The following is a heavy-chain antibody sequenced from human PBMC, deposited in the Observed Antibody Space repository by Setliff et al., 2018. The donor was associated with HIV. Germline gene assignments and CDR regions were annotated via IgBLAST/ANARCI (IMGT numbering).Heavy chain of an antibody. CDR1: GASIRSGLNY. CDR2: IYSGGTT. Sequence: SETLSLTCSVSGASIRSGLNYWTWFRQPAGKGLEWIGHIYSGGTTNYNPSLKRRVAISVDMSKNHFSLNLTTVSAADTAVYYCARGHVVGTSRSFDLWGRGNLVTVSS. D-gene: IGHD2-15*01. J-gene: IGHJ4*01. CDR3: ARGHVVGTSRSFDL. V-gene: IGHV4-61*09.